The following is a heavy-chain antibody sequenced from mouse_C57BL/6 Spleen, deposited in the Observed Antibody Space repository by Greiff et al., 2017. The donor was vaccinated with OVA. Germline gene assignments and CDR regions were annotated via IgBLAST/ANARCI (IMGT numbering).Heavy chain of an antibody. D-gene: IGHD2-14*01. CDR3: ARPSATIGHYFDY. J-gene: IGHJ2*01. V-gene: IGHV1-26*01. Sequence: EVQLQQSGPELVKPGASVKISCTASGYKFTDYYMNWVKQSHGKSLEWIGDINPNNGGTRYNQKFKGKATLTVDKSSSTAYMELRSLTSDDSTVYSSARPSATIGHYFDYWGQGTTLTVSS. CDR2: INPNNGGT. CDR1: GYKFTDYY.